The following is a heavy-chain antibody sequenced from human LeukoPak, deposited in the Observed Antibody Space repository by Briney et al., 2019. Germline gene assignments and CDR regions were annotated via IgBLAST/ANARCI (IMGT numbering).Heavy chain of an antibody. CDR3: AKGDGDFLNIDY. J-gene: IGHJ4*02. CDR2: ISGSTNYT. CDR1: GFTFSSDA. Sequence: QAGGSLRLSCAASGFTFSSDAMTWVRQAPGEGLEWVSTISGSTNYTYYADSVKGRFTISRDNSQNTVSLQMNNLRAEDTAVYYCAKGDGDFLNIDYWGRGTLVTVSS. D-gene: IGHD4-17*01. V-gene: IGHV3-23*01.